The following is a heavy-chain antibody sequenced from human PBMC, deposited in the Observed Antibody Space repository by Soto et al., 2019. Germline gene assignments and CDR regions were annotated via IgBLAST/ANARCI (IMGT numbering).Heavy chain of an antibody. D-gene: IGHD3-16*02. CDR1: GYSFTSYW. V-gene: IGHV5-10-1*01. Sequence: PGESLKISCKGSGYSFTSYWISWVRQMPGKGLEWMGRIDPSDSYTNYSPSFQGHVTISADKSISTAYLQWSSLKASDTAMYYCARGKGYDYVWGSYRPTNDAFDIWGQGTMVTV. CDR3: ARGKGYDYVWGSYRPTNDAFDI. CDR2: IDPSDSYT. J-gene: IGHJ3*02.